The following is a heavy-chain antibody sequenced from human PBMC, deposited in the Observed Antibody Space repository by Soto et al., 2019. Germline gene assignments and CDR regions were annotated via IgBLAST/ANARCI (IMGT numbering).Heavy chain of an antibody. V-gene: IGHV4-30-2*01. CDR2: IYHSGST. D-gene: IGHD3-3*01. CDR3: ARAQIFGVVSV. Sequence: QLQLQESGSGLVKPSQTLSLTCAVSGGSISSGGYCWSWMRQPPGKGLEWIGYIYHSGSTYYNTSLNSRVTISVDRSKNQFSLKLSSVTAADTAVYYCARAQIFGVVSVWGQGTLVTVSS. CDR1: GGSISSGGYC. J-gene: IGHJ4*02.